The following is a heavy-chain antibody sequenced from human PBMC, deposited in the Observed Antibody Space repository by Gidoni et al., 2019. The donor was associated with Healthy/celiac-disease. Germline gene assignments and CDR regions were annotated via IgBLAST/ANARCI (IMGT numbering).Heavy chain of an antibody. J-gene: IGHJ6*02. CDR3: AREMVDSADYYYGMDV. Sequence: QVQLVQSGAEVKKPGASVKVSCKASGYTFTGYYMHWVRQAPGQGLERMGWINPNSGGTNYAQKFQGRVTMTRDTSISTAYMELSRLRSDDTAVYYCAREMVDSADYYYGMDVWGQGTTVTVSS. V-gene: IGHV1-2*02. CDR2: INPNSGGT. D-gene: IGHD2-8*01. CDR1: GYTFTGYY.